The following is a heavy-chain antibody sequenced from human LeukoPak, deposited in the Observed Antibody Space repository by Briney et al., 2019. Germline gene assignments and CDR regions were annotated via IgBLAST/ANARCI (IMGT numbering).Heavy chain of an antibody. CDR3: AKRSAGRSFDS. V-gene: IGHV3-23*01. J-gene: IGHJ4*02. Sequence: GGTLRLSCEKSGFSFSKFCMTWVRQAPGKGLEWVASISPSGVSTYYADSVKGRSTISRDVSKNILYLQMNTLRAEDTATYYCAKRSAGRSFDSWGQGILVVVSS. CDR1: GFSFSKFC. CDR2: ISPSGVST.